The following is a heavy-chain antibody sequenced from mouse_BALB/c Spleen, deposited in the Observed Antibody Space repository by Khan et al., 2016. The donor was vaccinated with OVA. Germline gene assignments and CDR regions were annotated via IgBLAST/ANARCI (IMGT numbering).Heavy chain of an antibody. J-gene: IGHJ2*01. V-gene: IGHV3-2*02. CDR1: GYSITSDYA. CDR3: ARIQEGDFDY. CDR2: ISYSGNT. D-gene: IGHD3-2*02. Sequence: EVQLKESGPGLVKPSQSLSLTCTVTGYSITSDYAWNWIRQFPGNKLEWMGYISYSGNTKYNPSLKSRISITRDTSKNQFFLQLNFVTIEDTATDCCARIQEGDFDYWGQGTTLTVSS.